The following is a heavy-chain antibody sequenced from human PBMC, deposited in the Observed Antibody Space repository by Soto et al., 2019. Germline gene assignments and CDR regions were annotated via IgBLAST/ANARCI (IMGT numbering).Heavy chain of an antibody. V-gene: IGHV4-34*01. CDR2: INHSGST. Sequence: QVQLQQWGAGLLKPSETLSLTCAVYGGSFSGYYWSWIRQPPGKGLEWIGEINHSGSTNYNPSLKSRVTRSVDTSKNKFSLKLSSVTAADTAVYYCARGTHYDFWSGLRYFALWGRGTLVTVSS. CDR1: GGSFSGYY. D-gene: IGHD3-3*01. CDR3: ARGTHYDFWSGLRYFAL. J-gene: IGHJ2*01.